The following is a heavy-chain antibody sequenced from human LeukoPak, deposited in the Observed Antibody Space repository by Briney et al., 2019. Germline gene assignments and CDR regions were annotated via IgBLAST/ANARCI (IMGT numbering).Heavy chain of an antibody. D-gene: IGHD6-19*01. CDR3: ARALIAVAVRVGFDY. V-gene: IGHV4-38-2*01. Sequence: PSETLSLTCAVSGYSISSGYCWGWIRQPPGKGLEWIGSIYHTGRTHYNPSLRSRVTISVDTSKNQFSLKLSSVTAADTAMYYCARALIAVAVRVGFDYWGQGTLVSVSS. J-gene: IGHJ4*02. CDR2: IYHTGRT. CDR1: GYSISSGYC.